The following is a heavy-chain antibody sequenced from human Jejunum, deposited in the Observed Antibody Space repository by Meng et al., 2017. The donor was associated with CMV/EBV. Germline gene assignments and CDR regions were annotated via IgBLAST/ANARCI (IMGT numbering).Heavy chain of an antibody. D-gene: IGHD1-1*01. V-gene: IGHV4-59*11. CDR1: GDSLRGHY. CDR2: VYYSGSA. J-gene: IGHJ4*02. CDR3: ARGIGHASNNSHDF. Sequence: GDSLRGHYWGWIRQSPGKGLEWMGYVYYSGSATYSDSLRSRITIAVDMSKNQVSLNLRSVTAADTAMYFCARGIGHASNNSHDFWGQGTLVTVSS.